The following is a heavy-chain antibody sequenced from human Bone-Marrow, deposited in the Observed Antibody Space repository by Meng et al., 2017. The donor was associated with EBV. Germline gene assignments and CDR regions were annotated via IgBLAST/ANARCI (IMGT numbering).Heavy chain of an antibody. CDR1: GGSFSGYY. CDR2: INHSGST. V-gene: IGHV4-34*01. Sequence: QVQLQQWGAGVLKPSETLSLSCAVYGGSFSGYYWSWIRQPPGKGLEWIGEINHSGSTNYNPSLKSRVTISVDTSKNQFSLKLSSVTAADTAVYYCARGSGWYSGYWGQGTLVTVSS. D-gene: IGHD6-19*01. CDR3: ARGSGWYSGY. J-gene: IGHJ4*02.